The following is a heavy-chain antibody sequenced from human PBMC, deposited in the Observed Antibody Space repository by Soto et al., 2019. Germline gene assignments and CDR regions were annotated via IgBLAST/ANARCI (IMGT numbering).Heavy chain of an antibody. CDR1: GYTFTSYA. D-gene: IGHD3-22*01. Sequence: AASVKVSCKASGYTFTSYAMHWVRQAPGQRLEWMGWINAGNGNTKYSQKFQGRVTITRDTSASTAYMELSSLRSEDTAVYYCARDSFLYYDSSGYYTPGYWGQGTLVTVSS. V-gene: IGHV1-3*01. CDR3: ARDSFLYYDSSGYYTPGY. CDR2: INAGNGNT. J-gene: IGHJ4*02.